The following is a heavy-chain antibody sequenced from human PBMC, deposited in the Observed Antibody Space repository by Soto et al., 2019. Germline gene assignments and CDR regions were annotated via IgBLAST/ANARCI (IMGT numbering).Heavy chain of an antibody. V-gene: IGHV3-30-3*01. J-gene: IGHJ5*02. CDR1: EFAFSTYA. Sequence: PGGSLRLSCAASEFAFSTYAMHWVRQAPGEGLEWVAVISFDGTNKYYADSVKGRFTISRDNSRSTLYLQMNSLRIEDTAVYYCSASRDYNWFDPWGQGTLVTVSS. CDR3: SASRDYNWFDP. CDR2: ISFDGTNK. D-gene: IGHD2-21*02.